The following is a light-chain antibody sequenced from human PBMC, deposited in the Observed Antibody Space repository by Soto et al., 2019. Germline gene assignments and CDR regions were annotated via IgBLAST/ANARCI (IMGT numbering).Light chain of an antibody. CDR3: SSYAGSTWV. CDR1: SSDAGGYNY. V-gene: IGLV2-8*01. Sequence: QSVLTQPPSASGSPGQSVTISCTGTSSDAGGYNYVSWYQQHPGKAPKLMIYEVTKRPSGVPDRFSGSKSGNAASLTVSGLQAEDEADYYCSSYAGSTWVFGGGTKLTVL. J-gene: IGLJ3*02. CDR2: EVT.